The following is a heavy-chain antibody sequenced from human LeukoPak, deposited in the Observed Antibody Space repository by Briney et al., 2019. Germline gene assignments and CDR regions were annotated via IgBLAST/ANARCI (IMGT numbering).Heavy chain of an antibody. CDR3: ARVGYSSSSAYFDY. J-gene: IGHJ4*02. CDR1: GFTSSSYV. V-gene: IGHV3-64*01. D-gene: IGHD6-6*01. CDR2: ISTNGGGT. Sequence: VGSLRLSCAASGFTSSSYVMHWVRQAPGKGLEYVSPISTNGGGTYYANSVKGRFTISRDNSKNTLYLQMGSLRAEDMAVYYCARVGYSSSSAYFDYWGQGTLVTVSS.